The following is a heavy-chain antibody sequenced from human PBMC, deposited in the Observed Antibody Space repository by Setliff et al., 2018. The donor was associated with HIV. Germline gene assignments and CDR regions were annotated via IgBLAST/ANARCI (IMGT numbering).Heavy chain of an antibody. D-gene: IGHD1-20*01. J-gene: IGHJ4*02. CDR1: GYTLINYG. CDR3: ARDVDNAGTHPPDY. Sequence: ASVKVSCKASGYTLINYGISWVRQAPGQGLEWMGWISAYNGNTNYAQKFQGRVTMTTDTSTSTAYMEMRSLRSDDTAVYFCARDVDNAGTHPPDYWGQGTLVTVSS. V-gene: IGHV1-18*01. CDR2: ISAYNGNT.